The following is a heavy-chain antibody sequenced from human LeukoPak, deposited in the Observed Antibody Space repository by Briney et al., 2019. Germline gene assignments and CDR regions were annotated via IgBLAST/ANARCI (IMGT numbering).Heavy chain of an antibody. D-gene: IGHD5-12*01. J-gene: IGHJ6*02. CDR3: ARERYGGYESTNYYYGMDV. CDR1: GFTISTNY. Sequence: GGSQRLSCAASGFTISTNYMNWVRQAPGKGLEWVSVIYSGGSTYYADSVKGRFTISRDNSKNTLYLQMSSLRAEDTAVYYCARERYGGYESTNYYYGMDVWGQGTTVTVSS. CDR2: IYSGGST. V-gene: IGHV3-53*01.